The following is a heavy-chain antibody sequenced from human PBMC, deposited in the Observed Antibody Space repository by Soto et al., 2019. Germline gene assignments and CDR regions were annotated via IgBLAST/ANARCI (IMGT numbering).Heavy chain of an antibody. CDR2: MNPNSGNT. CDR3: ARGRAVRGYSWFAP. D-gene: IGHD3-10*01. V-gene: IGHV1-8*01. CDR1: GYTFTSYD. Sequence: ASVKVSCKASGYTFTSYDINWVRQATGQGLEWMGWMNPNSGNTGYAQKFQGRVTMTRNTSISTAYMELSSLRSEDTAFYYWARGRAVRGYSWFAPWGQGTLVTVSS. J-gene: IGHJ5*02.